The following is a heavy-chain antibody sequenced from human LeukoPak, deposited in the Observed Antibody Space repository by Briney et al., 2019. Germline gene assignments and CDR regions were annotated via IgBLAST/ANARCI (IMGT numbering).Heavy chain of an antibody. V-gene: IGHV4-34*01. CDR3: ARHGNEVPAWPSFSDGLEYYYYYYMDV. J-gene: IGHJ6*03. Sequence: SETLSLTCAVYGGSFSGYYWSWIRQPPGKGLEWIGEINHSGSTNYNPSLKSRVTISVDTSKNQFSLKLSSVTAADTAVYYCARHGNEVPAWPSFSDGLEYYYYYYMDVWGKGTTVTISS. CDR1: GGSFSGYY. D-gene: IGHD2-2*01. CDR2: INHSGST.